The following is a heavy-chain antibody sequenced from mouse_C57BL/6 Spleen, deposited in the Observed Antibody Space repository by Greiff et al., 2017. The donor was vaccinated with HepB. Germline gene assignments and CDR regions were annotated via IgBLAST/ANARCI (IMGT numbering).Heavy chain of an antibody. CDR1: GYTFTDYY. J-gene: IGHJ4*01. D-gene: IGHD2-1*01. V-gene: IGHV1-26*01. CDR2: INPNNGGT. CDR3: ARSGIYYGKGMDY. Sequence: EVQLQQSGPELVKPGASVKISCKASGYTFTDYYMNWVKQSHGKSLEWIGDINPNNGGTSYNQKFKGKATLTVDKSSSTAYMELRSLTSEDSAVYYCARSGIYYGKGMDYWGQGTSVTVSS.